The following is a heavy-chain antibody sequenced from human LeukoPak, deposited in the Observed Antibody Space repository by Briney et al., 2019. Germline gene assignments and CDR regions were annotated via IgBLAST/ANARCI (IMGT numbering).Heavy chain of an antibody. CDR1: GGSISSGGYS. CDR2: IYHSGST. CDR3: ASGYSSSWYHQFDY. V-gene: IGHV4-30-2*01. Sequence: SQTLSLTCAVSGGSISSGGYSWSWIRQPPGKGLEWIGYIYHSGSTYYNPSPKSRVTISVDRSKNQFSLKLSSVTAADTAVYYCASGYSSSWYHQFDYWGQGTLVTVSS. D-gene: IGHD6-13*01. J-gene: IGHJ4*02.